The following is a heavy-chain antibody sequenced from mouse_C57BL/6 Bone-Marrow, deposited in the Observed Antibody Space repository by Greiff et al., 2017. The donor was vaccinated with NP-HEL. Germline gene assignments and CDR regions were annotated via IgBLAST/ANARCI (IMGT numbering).Heavy chain of an antibody. V-gene: IGHV1-59*01. Sequence: QVQLQQPGAELVRPGTSVKLSCKASGYTFTSYWMHWVKQRPGQGLEWIGVINPGSGGTNYNEKFKGKATLTVDKSSSTAYMELNSLTSEDSAVYYCAIYAPFDYWGQGTTLTVSS. D-gene: IGHD2-3*01. J-gene: IGHJ2*01. CDR3: AIYAPFDY. CDR1: GYTFTSYW. CDR2: INPGSGGT.